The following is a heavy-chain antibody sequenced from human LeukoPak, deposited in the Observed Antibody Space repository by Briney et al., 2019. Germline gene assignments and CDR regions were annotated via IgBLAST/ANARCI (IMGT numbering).Heavy chain of an antibody. D-gene: IGHD6-19*01. CDR2: ISYNGSNK. CDR3: AKAGYSSGWTRDYFDY. V-gene: IGHV3-30*18. J-gene: IGHJ4*02. CDR1: GFTFSSYG. Sequence: GRSLRLSCAASGFTFSSYGMHWVRQAPGKGLEWVAVISYNGSNKYYADSVKGRFTISRDNSKNTLYLQMNSLRAEDTAVYYCAKAGYSSGWTRDYFDYWGQGTLVTVSS.